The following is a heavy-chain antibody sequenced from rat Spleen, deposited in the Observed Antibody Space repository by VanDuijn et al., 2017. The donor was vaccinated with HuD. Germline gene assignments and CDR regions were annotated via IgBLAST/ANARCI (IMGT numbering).Heavy chain of an antibody. V-gene: IGHV2-30*01. D-gene: IGHD1-5*01. J-gene: IGHJ3*01. Sequence: QVQLKESGPGLVQPSQTLSLTCTVSGFSLTSYNVHWVRQPTGKGLEWMGVIWTGGTTDYSSALKSRLSISRDTSKNQVFLKMNSLQTEDTAIYFCGRDEYRNNWGFAYWGQGALVTVSS. CDR1: GFSLTSYN. CDR3: GRDEYRNNWGFAY. CDR2: IWTGGTT.